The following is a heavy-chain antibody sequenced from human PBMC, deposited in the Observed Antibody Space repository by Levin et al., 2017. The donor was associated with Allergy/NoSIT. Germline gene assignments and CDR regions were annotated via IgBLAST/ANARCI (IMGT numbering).Heavy chain of an antibody. V-gene: IGHV4-39*01. Sequence: GSLRLSCTVSGGSISSSSYYWGWIRQPPGKGLEWIGSIYYSGSTYYNPSLKSRVTISVDTSKNQFSLKLSSVTAADTAVYYCARRYYYGSGSYYTPFDYWGQGTLVTVSS. J-gene: IGHJ4*02. CDR2: IYYSGST. CDR3: ARRYYYGSGSYYTPFDY. CDR1: GGSISSSSYY. D-gene: IGHD3-10*01.